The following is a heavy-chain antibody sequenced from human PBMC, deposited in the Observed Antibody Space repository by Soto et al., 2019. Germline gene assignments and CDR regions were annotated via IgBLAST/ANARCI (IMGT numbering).Heavy chain of an antibody. CDR1: GGSFSGDY. CDR2: IDHRGAT. J-gene: IGHJ5*02. D-gene: IGHD3-16*01. V-gene: IGHV4-34*01. CDR3: AGRAWGGRIPGPYLHP. Sequence: PETLSLTCALYGGSFSGDYWSSMLQPPGKGLEWIAEIDHRGATKYNPSVKSRVTISVDTSQNHFDLELSSVTAAHTAIYYCAGRAWGGRIPGPYLHPWGQGTLVTV.